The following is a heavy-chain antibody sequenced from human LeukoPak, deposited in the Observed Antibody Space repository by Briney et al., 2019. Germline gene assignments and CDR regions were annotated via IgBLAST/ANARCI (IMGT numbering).Heavy chain of an antibody. CDR3: AKGGPEYYYDSSGYSDAFDI. CDR1: GGSINNYY. D-gene: IGHD3-22*01. CDR2: IYYTGST. J-gene: IGHJ3*02. Sequence: SETLSLTCTVSGGSINNYYWSWVRQPPGAGLEWLAYIYYTGSTNYNPSLKTRLTISVDTSKNQFSLRLNSVTAADTAVYYCAKGGPEYYYDSSGYSDAFDIWGQGTMVTVSS. V-gene: IGHV4-59*08.